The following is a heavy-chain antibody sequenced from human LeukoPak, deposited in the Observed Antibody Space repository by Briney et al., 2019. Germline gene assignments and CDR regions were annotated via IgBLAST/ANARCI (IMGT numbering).Heavy chain of an antibody. V-gene: IGHV3-30*01. CDR2: ISYDGSNK. Sequence: GGSLRLSCAASGFTFSSYAMHWVRQAPGQGLEWVAVISYDGSNKYYADSVKGRFTISRDNSKNTLYLQMNSLRAEDTAVYYCARDGAPWGQGTLVTVSS. CDR3: ARDGAP. D-gene: IGHD3-16*01. J-gene: IGHJ5*02. CDR1: GFTFSSYA.